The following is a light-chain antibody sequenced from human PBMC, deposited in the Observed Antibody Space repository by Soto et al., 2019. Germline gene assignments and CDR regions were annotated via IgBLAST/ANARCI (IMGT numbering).Light chain of an antibody. CDR1: QSVGRY. J-gene: IGKJ4*01. V-gene: IGKV3-20*01. Sequence: EIVTTQSPATLSVSAGARATLSCRASQSVGRYLAWYQQKPGQAPRLLIYGASSRATGIPDRLSGSGSGTDLTLTISRMETEDFEVYYCQQYGSSTLTFGGGTQVDIK. CDR2: GAS. CDR3: QQYGSSTLT.